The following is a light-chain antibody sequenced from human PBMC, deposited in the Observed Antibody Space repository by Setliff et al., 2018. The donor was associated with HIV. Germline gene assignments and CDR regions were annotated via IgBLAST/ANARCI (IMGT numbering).Light chain of an antibody. Sequence: QSVLTQPPSASGSPGQSVTISCTGTSSDVGGYNYVSWYQQPPGKAPKLMIYDVTKRPSGVPDRFSGSKSGNTASLTISGLQAEDEGDYYCCSYAGSYTLVFGGGTKVTVL. J-gene: IGLJ2*01. CDR3: CSYAGSYTLV. V-gene: IGLV2-11*01. CDR2: DVT. CDR1: SSDVGGYNY.